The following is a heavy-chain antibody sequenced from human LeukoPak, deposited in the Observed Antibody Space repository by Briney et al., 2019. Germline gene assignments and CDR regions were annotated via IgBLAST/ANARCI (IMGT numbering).Heavy chain of an antibody. CDR1: GFTFSSYA. J-gene: IGHJ6*02. V-gene: IGHV3-23*01. CDR3: AKNLYCGGGSCYPSALGMDV. Sequence: GGSLRLSCAASGFTFSSYAMSWVRQAPGKGLEWVSGISVSGGGTYYADSVKGRFTISRDNSKNTLYLQMNSLRAEDTAVYYCAKNLYCGGGSCYPSALGMDVWGQGTTVTVSS. CDR2: ISVSGGGT. D-gene: IGHD2-15*01.